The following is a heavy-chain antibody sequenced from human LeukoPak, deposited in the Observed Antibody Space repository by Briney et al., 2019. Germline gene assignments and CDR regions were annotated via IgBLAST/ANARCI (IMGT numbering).Heavy chain of an antibody. V-gene: IGHV3-30-3*01. CDR3: ARDVWRYSSSWDYGMDV. CDR1: GFTFRTYA. CDR2: ISYDGSNK. Sequence: GGSLRLSCAASGFTFRTYAMSWVRQAPGKGLEWVAVISYDGSNKYYADSVKGRFTISRDNSKNTLYLQMNSLRAEDTAVYYCARDVWRYSSSWDYGMDVWGQGTTVTVSS. D-gene: IGHD6-13*01. J-gene: IGHJ6*02.